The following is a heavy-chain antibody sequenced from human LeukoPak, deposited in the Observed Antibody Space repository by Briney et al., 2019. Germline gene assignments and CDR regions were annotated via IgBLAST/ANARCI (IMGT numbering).Heavy chain of an antibody. Sequence: PSETLSLTCTVSGGSISSSSYYWGWIRQPPGKGLEWIGSIYYSGSTNYNPSLKSRVTISVDTSKNQFSLKLSSVTAADTAVYYCARAEAAGATLYYYYYGMDVWGQGTTVTVSS. D-gene: IGHD6-19*01. V-gene: IGHV4-39*07. J-gene: IGHJ6*02. CDR2: IYYSGST. CDR3: ARAEAAGATLYYYYYGMDV. CDR1: GGSISSSSYY.